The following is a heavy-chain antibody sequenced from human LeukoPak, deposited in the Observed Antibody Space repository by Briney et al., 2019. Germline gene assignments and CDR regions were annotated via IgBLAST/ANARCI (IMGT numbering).Heavy chain of an antibody. CDR1: GVSVSSGSYY. CDR2: IHYSGSA. D-gene: IGHD5-18*01. Sequence: SETLSLTCTVSGVSVSSGSYYWSWIRQPPGKGLECIGYIHYSGSANYNPSLKSRVTISLDTSKNQFSLKLSSVTAADTAVYYCARIYSRGFDYWGQGTLVTVSS. J-gene: IGHJ4*02. CDR3: ARIYSRGFDY. V-gene: IGHV4-61*01.